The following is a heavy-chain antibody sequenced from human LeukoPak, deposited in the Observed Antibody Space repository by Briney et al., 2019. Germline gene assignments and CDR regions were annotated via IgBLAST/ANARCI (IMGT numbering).Heavy chain of an antibody. D-gene: IGHD2-2*01. Sequence: SETLSLTCAVYGGSLSAYYWTWIRQPPGKGLEWIGEINHGGSTNYNPSLKSRVTISIDTSKNQFSLKLSSVTAADTAFYYCARLSKGSTSFNDYWGQGTLVTVSS. CDR3: ARLSKGSTSFNDY. CDR1: GGSLSAYY. V-gene: IGHV4-34*01. J-gene: IGHJ4*02. CDR2: INHGGST.